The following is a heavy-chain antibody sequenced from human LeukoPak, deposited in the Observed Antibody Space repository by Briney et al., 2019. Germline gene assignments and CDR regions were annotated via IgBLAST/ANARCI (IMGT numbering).Heavy chain of an antibody. CDR3: ARVRGYSGYGAPGGYDVDDY. D-gene: IGHD5-12*01. CDR1: GYTFTSYG. Sequence: ASVKVSCKASGYTFTSYGISWVRQAPGQGLEWMGWISAYNGNTNYAQKLQGRVTMTTDTSTSTAYMELRSLRSDDTAVYYCARVRGYSGYGAPGGYDVDDYWGQGTLVTVSS. J-gene: IGHJ4*02. V-gene: IGHV1-18*01. CDR2: ISAYNGNT.